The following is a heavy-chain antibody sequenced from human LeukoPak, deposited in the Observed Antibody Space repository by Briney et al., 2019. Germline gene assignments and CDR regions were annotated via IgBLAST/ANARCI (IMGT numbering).Heavy chain of an antibody. Sequence: GGSLRLSCAASGFTFSSYGMHWVRQAPGKGLEWVAFIRYDGSNKYYADSVKGRFTISRDNSKNTLYLQMNSLRAEDTAVYYCARFGRRAFDIWGQGTMVTVSS. CDR3: ARFGRRAFDI. CDR1: GFTFSSYG. D-gene: IGHD1-14*01. V-gene: IGHV3-30*02. J-gene: IGHJ3*02. CDR2: IRYDGSNK.